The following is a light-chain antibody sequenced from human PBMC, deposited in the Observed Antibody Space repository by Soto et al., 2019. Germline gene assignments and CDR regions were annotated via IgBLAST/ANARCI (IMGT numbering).Light chain of an antibody. CDR2: DVS. CDR3: SSYTSSSTLV. V-gene: IGLV2-14*01. J-gene: IGLJ1*01. CDR1: SSDVGGYNY. Sequence: QSALTQPASVSGSPGQSITISCTGTSSDVGGYNYVSWSQQHPGKAPKLMIYDVSNRPSGVSNRFSGSKSGNTASLTISGLQAEDEADYYCSSYTSSSTLVFGTGTKLTVL.